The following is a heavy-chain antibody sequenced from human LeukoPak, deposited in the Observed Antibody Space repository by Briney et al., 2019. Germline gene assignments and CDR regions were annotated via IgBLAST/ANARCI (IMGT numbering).Heavy chain of an antibody. J-gene: IGHJ6*03. CDR3: ANGNRCTSPNCLGYYYFYMDV. D-gene: IGHD2-8*01. Sequence: GGSLRLSCAASGFTFSSYAMNWVRQAPGRGLEWVSGFSGSGGTTYYADSVKGRFTISRDNSKNTLYLQMNSLRAEDTAVYYCANGNRCTSPNCLGYYYFYMDVWGEGTTVTVSS. V-gene: IGHV3-23*01. CDR2: FSGSGGTT. CDR1: GFTFSSYA.